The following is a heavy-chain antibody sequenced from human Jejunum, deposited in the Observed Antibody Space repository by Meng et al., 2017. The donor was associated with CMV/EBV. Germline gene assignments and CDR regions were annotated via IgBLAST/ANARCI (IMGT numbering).Heavy chain of an antibody. CDR1: GFTFSSDG. CDR3: AKDVDH. Sequence: VQLVESXXGVVQRGGSLRLSCAASGFTFSSDGMHWVRQAPGRGPEWVAFIEYDGSDKYYADSMKGRFTISRDNSKNTMYLQMTSLKAEDTALYYCAKDVDHWGQGTLVTVSS. CDR2: IEYDGSDK. J-gene: IGHJ4*02. V-gene: IGHV3-30*02.